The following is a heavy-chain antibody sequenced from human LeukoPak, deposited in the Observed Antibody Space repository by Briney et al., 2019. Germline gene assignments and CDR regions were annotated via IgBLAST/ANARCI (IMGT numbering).Heavy chain of an antibody. V-gene: IGHV1-2*02. CDR1: GYTFTGYY. J-gene: IGHJ4*02. CDR3: ARAPSSSPYGSGRWYYFDY. D-gene: IGHD3-10*01. Sequence: SVKVSCKASGYTFTGYYMHWVRQAPGQGLEWMGWINPNSGGTNYAQKFQGRVTMTRDTSISTAYMELSRLRSDDTAVYYCARAPSSSPYGSGRWYYFDYWGQGTLVTVSS. CDR2: INPNSGGT.